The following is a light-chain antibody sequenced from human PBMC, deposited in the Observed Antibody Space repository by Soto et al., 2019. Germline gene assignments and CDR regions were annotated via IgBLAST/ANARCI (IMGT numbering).Light chain of an antibody. CDR3: QQANSFPLT. J-gene: IGKJ4*01. CDR2: TGS. Sequence: DIQMTQSPSSVSASVGDRVSITCRASQGISNWLAWYQQKPGRAPKLLIYTGSSLQSGVPSRFSGTGSGTDFSLTISSLQPEDVATYYWQQANSFPLTFGGGTKVEIK. CDR1: QGISNW. V-gene: IGKV1-12*01.